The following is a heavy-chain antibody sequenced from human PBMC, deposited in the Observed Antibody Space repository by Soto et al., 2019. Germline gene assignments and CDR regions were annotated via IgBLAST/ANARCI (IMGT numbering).Heavy chain of an antibody. CDR1: GGSISSSSYY. D-gene: IGHD2-15*01. CDR2: IYYSGST. J-gene: IGHJ4*02. CDR3: ARLPAFVGYCSGGSCYPADY. Sequence: SETLSLTCTVSGGSISSSSYYWGWIRQPPGKGLEWIGSIYYSGSTYYNPSLKSRVTISVDTSKNQFSLKLSSVTAADTAVYYCARLPAFVGYCSGGSCYPADYWGQGTLVTVSS. V-gene: IGHV4-39*01.